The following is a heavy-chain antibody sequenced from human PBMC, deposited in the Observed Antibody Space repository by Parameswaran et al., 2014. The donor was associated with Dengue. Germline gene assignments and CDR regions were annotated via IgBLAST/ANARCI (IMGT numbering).Heavy chain of an antibody. CDR3: ARQHYYGSGKQSLGGMDV. J-gene: IGHJ6*02. V-gene: IGHV5-10-1*01. D-gene: IGHD3-10*01. Sequence: VRQMPGKGLEWMGRIDPSDSYTNYSPSFQGHVTISADKSISTAYLQWSSLKASDTAMYYCARQHYYGSGKQSLGGMDVWGQGDHGSPSP. CDR2: IDPSDSYT.